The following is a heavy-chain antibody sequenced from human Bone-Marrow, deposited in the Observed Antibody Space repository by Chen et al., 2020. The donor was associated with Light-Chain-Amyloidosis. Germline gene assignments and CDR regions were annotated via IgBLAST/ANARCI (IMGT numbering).Heavy chain of an antibody. Sequence: EVQLVESGGGLEQPGGSLRLSCAASGFTLSNYDMHWVRQATGKGLEWVSAISAAGDTYYSGSVQGRFTISRENDNNSLFLQMNSLGAGDTAVYYCARQPGLAGGGFDYWGQGTLVTVSS. CDR3: ARQPGLAGGGFDY. V-gene: IGHV3-13*01. J-gene: IGHJ4*02. CDR1: GFTLSNYD. CDR2: ISAAGDT. D-gene: IGHD6-19*01.